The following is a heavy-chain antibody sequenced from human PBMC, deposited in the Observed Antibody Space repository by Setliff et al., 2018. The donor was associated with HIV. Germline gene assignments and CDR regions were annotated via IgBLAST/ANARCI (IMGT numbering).Heavy chain of an antibody. J-gene: IGHJ4*02. V-gene: IGHV1-46*01. CDR1: GYTFITYY. CDR3: ARGWEGGMDY. Sequence: ASVKVSCKASGYTFITYYMHWVRQAPGRGLEWMGIINPSGGSTNYAQKFQGRVTMTRDTSTSTVYMELSSLRSEDTAVYYCARGWEGGMDYWGQGTLVTVSS. CDR2: INPSGGST. D-gene: IGHD1-26*01.